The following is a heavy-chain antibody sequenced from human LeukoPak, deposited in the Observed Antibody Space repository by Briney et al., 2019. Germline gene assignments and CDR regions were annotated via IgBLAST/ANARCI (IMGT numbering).Heavy chain of an antibody. Sequence: GGSLRLSCAASGFTFSSYSMNWVRQAPGKGLEWVSSISRSSSYIYYADSLKGRFTITRDNAKISLYLQMNSLRAKDTAVYYCARAAQSRSTKDYYYMDVWGKGTTVTVSS. V-gene: IGHV3-21*01. CDR3: ARAAQSRSTKDYYYMDV. J-gene: IGHJ6*03. D-gene: IGHD6-6*01. CDR2: ISRSSSYI. CDR1: GFTFSSYS.